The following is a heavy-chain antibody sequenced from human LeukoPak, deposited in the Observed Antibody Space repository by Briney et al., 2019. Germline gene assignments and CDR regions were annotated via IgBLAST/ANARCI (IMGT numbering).Heavy chain of an antibody. CDR1: GFTFSSYS. Sequence: GGSLRLSCAASGFTFSSYSMNWVRQAPGKGLEWVSSISSSSSYIYYADSVKGRSTISRDNAKNSLYLQMNSLRAEDTAVYYCATIRARSYRHDAFDIWGQGTMVTVSS. CDR2: ISSSSSYI. V-gene: IGHV3-21*01. J-gene: IGHJ3*02. D-gene: IGHD1-26*01. CDR3: ATIRARSYRHDAFDI.